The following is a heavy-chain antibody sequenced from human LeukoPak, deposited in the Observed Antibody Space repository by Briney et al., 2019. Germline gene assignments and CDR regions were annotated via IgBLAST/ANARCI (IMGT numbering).Heavy chain of an antibody. CDR2: IFWNDDK. Sequence: SGPTLVNPTQPLTLTCTFSGFSLSTSGVGVGWIRQPPGKALEWLTLIFWNDDKRYSPSLRSRLTITKDTSKNQVVLTMTDMDPVDTATYYCAHTDFGVVIYYFDYWGQGTLVTVSS. V-gene: IGHV2-5*01. CDR3: AHTDFGVVIYYFDY. D-gene: IGHD3-3*01. CDR1: GFSLSTSGVG. J-gene: IGHJ4*02.